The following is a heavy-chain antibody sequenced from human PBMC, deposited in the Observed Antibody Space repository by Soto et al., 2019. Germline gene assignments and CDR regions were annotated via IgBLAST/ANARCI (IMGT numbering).Heavy chain of an antibody. CDR2: TYYSAGT. D-gene: IGHD6-13*01. J-gene: IGHJ4*02. V-gene: IGHV4-39*01. CDR1: GGSVSSSSYY. Sequence: SETLSLTCNVSGGSVSSSSYYWGWIRQAPGKGLEWIVSTYYSAGTYYNPSLKSRVTTSMDASKNQFSLTVTSVTAADTAIYYCARHASRGYSSSWYFEDWGQGTPVTVSS. CDR3: ARHASRGYSSSWYFED.